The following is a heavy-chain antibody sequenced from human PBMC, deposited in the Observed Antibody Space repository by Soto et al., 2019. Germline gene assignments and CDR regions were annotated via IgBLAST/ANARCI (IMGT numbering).Heavy chain of an antibody. D-gene: IGHD6-13*01. CDR2: INPNSGGT. V-gene: IGHV1-2*04. Sequence: GASVKVSCKASGYTFTGYYMHWVRQAPGQGLEWMGWINPNSGGTNYAQKFQGWVTMTRDTSISTAYMELSRLRSDDTAVYYCARGGSVIAAAGTGAFDIWGQGTMVTVSS. J-gene: IGHJ3*02. CDR1: GYTFTGYY. CDR3: ARGGSVIAAAGTGAFDI.